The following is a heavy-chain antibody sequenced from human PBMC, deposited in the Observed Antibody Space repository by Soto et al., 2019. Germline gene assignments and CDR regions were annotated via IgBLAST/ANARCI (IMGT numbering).Heavy chain of an antibody. D-gene: IGHD5-12*01. V-gene: IGHV3-23*01. Sequence: EVQLLESGGGFVQPGGSLSLSCAASGFPFSTSAMNWVRQAPGKGLEWVSIIIGTSDAAYYAESVQGRFTSSRDNSKKTMYLQMNSLRDEDTALYYCAKELRATNSRGVFDIWCQGTMVTVSS. CDR3: AKELRATNSRGVFDI. CDR1: GFPFSTSA. CDR2: IIGTSDAA. J-gene: IGHJ3*02.